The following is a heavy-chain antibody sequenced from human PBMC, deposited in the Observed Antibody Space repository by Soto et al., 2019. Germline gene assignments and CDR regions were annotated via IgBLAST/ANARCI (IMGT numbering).Heavy chain of an antibody. CDR2: ISYDGSNK. Sequence: QVQLVESGGGVVQPGRSLRLSCAASGFTFSSYGMHWVRQAPGKGLEWVAVISYDGSNKYYADSVKGRFTISRDNSKNTMYLQMNSLRAEDTAVYYCAKDRFRIAVAAPFAFWGQVTLVTLSS. CDR3: AKDRFRIAVAAPFAF. J-gene: IGHJ4*02. D-gene: IGHD6-19*01. CDR1: GFTFSSYG. V-gene: IGHV3-30*18.